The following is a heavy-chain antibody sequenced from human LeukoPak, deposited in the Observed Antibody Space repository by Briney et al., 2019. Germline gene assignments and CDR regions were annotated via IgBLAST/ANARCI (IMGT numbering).Heavy chain of an antibody. CDR3: ARGGTTVAGTFWFDP. CDR2: IYHTGSS. J-gene: IGHJ5*02. D-gene: IGHD6-19*01. CDR1: GGSISSSNW. V-gene: IGHV4-4*02. Sequence: SETLSLTCAVSGGSISSSNWWSWVRQPPGKGLEWIGEIYHTGSSNYNPSLKSRVTISVDKSKSQFSLKLSSVTAADTAVYYCARGGTTVAGTFWFDPWGQGTLVTVSS.